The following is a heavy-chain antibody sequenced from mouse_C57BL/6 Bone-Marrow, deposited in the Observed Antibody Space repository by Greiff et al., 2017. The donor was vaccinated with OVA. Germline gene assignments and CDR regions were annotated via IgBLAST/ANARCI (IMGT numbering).Heavy chain of an antibody. D-gene: IGHD1-1*01. Sequence: EVKLVESGPELVKPGASVKISCKASGYSFTDYNMNWVKQSNGKSLEWIGVINPNYGTTSYNQKFKGKATLTVDQSSSTAYMQLNSLTSEDSAVYYCALSYYYGSSFDYWGQGTTLTVSS. V-gene: IGHV1-39*01. J-gene: IGHJ2*01. CDR1: GYSFTDYN. CDR2: INPNYGTT. CDR3: ALSYYYGSSFDY.